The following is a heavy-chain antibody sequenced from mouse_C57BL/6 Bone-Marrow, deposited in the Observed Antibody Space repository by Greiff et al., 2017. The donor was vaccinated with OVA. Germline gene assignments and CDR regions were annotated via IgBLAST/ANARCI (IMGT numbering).Heavy chain of an antibody. V-gene: IGHV5-17*01. CDR1: GFTFSDYG. J-gene: IGHJ4*01. D-gene: IGHD4-1*01. CDR3: AIYWAGDYYAMDY. Sequence: EVQLVESGGGLVKPGGSLKLSCAASGFTFSDYGMHWVRQAPEKGLEWVAYISSGSSTIYYADTVKGRVTISRDKAKNTLFLQMTSLRSEDTSMYYCAIYWAGDYYAMDYWGPGTAVTVSS. CDR2: ISSGSSTI.